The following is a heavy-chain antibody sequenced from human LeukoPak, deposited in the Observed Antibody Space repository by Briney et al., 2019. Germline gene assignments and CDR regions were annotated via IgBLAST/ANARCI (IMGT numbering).Heavy chain of an antibody. CDR1: GFTFSSYE. D-gene: IGHD3-16*01. CDR2: ISSSGSTI. J-gene: IGHJ3*02. CDR3: ARGRGVANPWGAFDI. V-gene: IGHV3-48*03. Sequence: GGSLRLSCAASGFTFSSYEMNWVRQAPGKGLEWVSYISSSGSTIYYADSVKGRFTISRDNAKNSLYLQMNSLRAEDTAVYYCARGRGVANPWGAFDIWGQGTMVTVSS.